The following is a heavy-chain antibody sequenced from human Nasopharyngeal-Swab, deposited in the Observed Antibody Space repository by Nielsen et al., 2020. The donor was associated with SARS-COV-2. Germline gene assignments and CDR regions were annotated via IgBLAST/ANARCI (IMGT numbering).Heavy chain of an antibody. D-gene: IGHD3-3*01. Sequence: SETLSLTCTVSGGSISSYYWSWIRQPPGKGLEWIGYIYYSGSTNYNPSLKSRVTISVDTSKNQFSLKLSSVTAADTAVYYCARVQVPSYDFWSGYPYYCYMDVWGKGTTVTVSS. CDR1: GGSISSYY. V-gene: IGHV4-59*01. J-gene: IGHJ6*03. CDR3: ARVQVPSYDFWSGYPYYCYMDV. CDR2: IYYSGST.